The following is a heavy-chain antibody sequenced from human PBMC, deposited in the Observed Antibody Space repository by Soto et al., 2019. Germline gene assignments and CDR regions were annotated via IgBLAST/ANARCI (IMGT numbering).Heavy chain of an antibody. CDR1: GFTLTNHW. V-gene: IGHV3-74*02. J-gene: IGHJ4*02. D-gene: IGHD4-17*01. Sequence: VQLVESGGGVVQPGRSLRLSCAASGFTLTNHWMHWVRQVPGKGLVWVSRIDAEGSGTSFADSVKGRFTISRDIAKNTLYLQMNSLRDEDTAVYYCTTVFDYWGQGTLVTVSS. CDR2: IDAEGSGT. CDR3: TTVFDY.